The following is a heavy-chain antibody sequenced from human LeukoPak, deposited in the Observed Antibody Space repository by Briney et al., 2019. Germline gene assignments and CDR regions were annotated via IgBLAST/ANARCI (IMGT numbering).Heavy chain of an antibody. V-gene: IGHV1-24*01. Sequence: ASVKVSCKVSGYTLTELSMHWVRQAPGKGLEWMGGFDPEDGETIYAQKFQGRVTMTEDTSTDTAYMELSSLRSEDTAVYYCARDGIAAAKRPEQNWFDPWGQGTLVTVSS. CDR3: ARDGIAAAKRPEQNWFDP. D-gene: IGHD6-13*01. J-gene: IGHJ5*02. CDR2: FDPEDGET. CDR1: GYTLTELS.